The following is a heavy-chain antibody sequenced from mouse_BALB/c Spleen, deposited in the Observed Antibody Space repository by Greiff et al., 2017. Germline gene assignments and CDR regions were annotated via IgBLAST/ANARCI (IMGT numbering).Heavy chain of an antibody. Sequence: EVHLVESGGGLVKPGGSLKLSCAASGFAFSSYDMSWVRQTPEKRLEWVAYISSGGGSTYYPDTVKGRFTISRDNAKNTLYLQMSSLKSEDTAMYYCARHSYAMDYWGQGTSVTVSS. CDR3: ARHSYAMDY. CDR2: ISSGGGST. CDR1: GFAFSSYD. J-gene: IGHJ4*01. V-gene: IGHV5-12-1*01.